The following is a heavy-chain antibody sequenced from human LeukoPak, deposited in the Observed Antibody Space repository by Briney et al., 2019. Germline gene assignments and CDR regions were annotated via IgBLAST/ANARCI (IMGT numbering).Heavy chain of an antibody. Sequence: SETLSLTCAVSGGSFSGKYWTWIRQPPGKGLEWIGEITYSGSIYYNPSLKSRVTISVDTSKNQFSLKLSSVTAADTAVYYCARTPHIRNTAYDYWGQGTLVTVSS. J-gene: IGHJ4*02. V-gene: IGHV4-34*01. CDR1: GGSFSGKY. CDR3: ARTPHIRNTAYDY. D-gene: IGHD5-18*01. CDR2: ITYSGSI.